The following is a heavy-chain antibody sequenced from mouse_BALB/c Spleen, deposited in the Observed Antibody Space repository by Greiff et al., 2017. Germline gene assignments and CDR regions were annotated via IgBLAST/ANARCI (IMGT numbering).Heavy chain of an antibody. D-gene: IGHD1-1*01. J-gene: IGHJ4*01. CDR2: ISSGGSYT. Sequence: DVHLVESGGGLVKPGGSLKLSCAASGFTFSSYAMSWVRQSPEKRLEWVAEISSGGSYTYYPDTVTGRFTISRDNAKNTLYLEMSSLRSEDTAMYYCATFYYYGSRPLSWDYWGQGTSVTVSS. V-gene: IGHV5-9-4*01. CDR3: ATFYYYGSRPLSWDY. CDR1: GFTFSSYA.